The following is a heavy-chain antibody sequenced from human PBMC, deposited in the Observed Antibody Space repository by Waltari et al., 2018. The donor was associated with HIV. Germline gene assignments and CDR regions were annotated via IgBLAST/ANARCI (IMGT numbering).Heavy chain of an antibody. V-gene: IGHV3-23*01. CDR3: AKDCSSTSCFDY. Sequence: EVQLLESGGGLVQPGGSMRLSCAASGFTFSSYAMGWVRQAPGKGLEWVSAISGSGGSTYYADSVKGRFTISRDNSKNTLYLQMNSLRAEDTAVYYCAKDCSSTSCFDYWGQGTLVTVSS. CDR1: GFTFSSYA. J-gene: IGHJ4*02. CDR2: ISGSGGST. D-gene: IGHD2-2*01.